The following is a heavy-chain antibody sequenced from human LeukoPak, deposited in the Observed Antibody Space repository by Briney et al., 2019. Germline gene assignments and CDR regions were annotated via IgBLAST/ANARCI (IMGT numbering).Heavy chain of an antibody. J-gene: IGHJ4*02. V-gene: IGHV4-38-2*02. D-gene: IGHD4-11*01. CDR1: GYSISSGYY. CDR2: IFHSGT. CDR3: ARDDYSNYGHY. Sequence: SETLSLTCGVSGYSISSGYYWAWIRQPPGEGLEWVGSIFHSGTYYNPSLKSRVSISMDTSKNQFSLSLSSVTAADTAVYYCARDDYSNYGHYWGQGKLVTVSS.